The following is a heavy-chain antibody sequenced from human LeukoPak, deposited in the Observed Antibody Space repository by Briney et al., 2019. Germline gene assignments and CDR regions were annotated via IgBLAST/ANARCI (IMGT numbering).Heavy chain of an antibody. CDR2: ISYDGSNK. CDR3: ARVNPQRPDCSSTSCFVDAFDI. CDR1: GFTFSSYG. Sequence: PGRSLRLSCAASGFTFSSYGMHWVRQAPGKGLEWVAVISYDGSNKYYADSVKGRFTISRDNSKNTLYLQMNSLRAEDTAVYYCARVNPQRPDCSSTSCFVDAFDIWGQGTMVTVSS. V-gene: IGHV3-30*03. J-gene: IGHJ3*02. D-gene: IGHD2-2*01.